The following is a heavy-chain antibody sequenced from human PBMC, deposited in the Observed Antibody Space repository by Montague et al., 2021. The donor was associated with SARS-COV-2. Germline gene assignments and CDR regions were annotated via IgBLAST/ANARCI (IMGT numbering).Heavy chain of an antibody. CDR3: ARDVGGYVDY. CDR1: GFTFSSYA. J-gene: IGHJ4*02. Sequence: SLRLSCAASGFTFSSYAMHWVRQAPGKGLEYVSAISSNGGSTYYANSVKGRFTISRDNSKNTLYLQMGSLRAEGMAVYYCARDVGGYVDYWGQGTLVTVSS. CDR2: ISSNGGST. D-gene: IGHD3-22*01. V-gene: IGHV3-64*01.